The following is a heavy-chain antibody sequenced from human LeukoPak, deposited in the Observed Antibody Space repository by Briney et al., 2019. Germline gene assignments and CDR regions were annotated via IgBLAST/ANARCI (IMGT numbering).Heavy chain of an antibody. V-gene: IGHV3-48*04. CDR2: ISSSGSPI. J-gene: IGHJ3*02. D-gene: IGHD1-14*01. Sequence: GGTLRLSCAASGFTFSSYGMSWVRQAPGKGLEWVSYISSSGSPIYYADSVKGRFTISRDNAKNSLYPQMNSLRADDMAVYYCARESSPEDAFDIWGQGTMVTVSS. CDR1: GFTFSSYG. CDR3: ARESSPEDAFDI.